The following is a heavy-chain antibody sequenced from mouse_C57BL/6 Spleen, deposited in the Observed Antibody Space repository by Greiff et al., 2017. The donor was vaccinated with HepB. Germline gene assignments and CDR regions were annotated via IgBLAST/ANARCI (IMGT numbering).Heavy chain of an antibody. V-gene: IGHV1-42*01. CDR2: INPSTGGT. CDR3: ARSPRSTVVAFDY. CDR1: GYSFTGYY. D-gene: IGHD1-1*01. J-gene: IGHJ2*01. Sequence: VQLQQSGPELVKPGASVKISCKASGYSFTGYYMNWVKQSPEKSLEWIGEINPSTGGTTYNQKFKAKATLTVDKSSSTAYMQLKSLTSEDSAVYYCARSPRSTVVAFDYWGQGTTLTVSS.